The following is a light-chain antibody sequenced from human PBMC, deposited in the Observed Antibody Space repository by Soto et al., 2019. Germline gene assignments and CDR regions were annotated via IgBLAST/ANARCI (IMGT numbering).Light chain of an antibody. CDR2: EGS. Sequence: QSALTQPASVSGSPGQSITISCTGTSSDVGSYNLVSWYQQHPGKAPKLMLYEGSKRPSGVSNRFSGSKSGNTASLTISGLQAEDEADYYCCSYAGSSTLKFGGGTKLTVL. J-gene: IGLJ2*01. CDR1: SSDVGSYNL. CDR3: CSYAGSSTLK. V-gene: IGLV2-23*01.